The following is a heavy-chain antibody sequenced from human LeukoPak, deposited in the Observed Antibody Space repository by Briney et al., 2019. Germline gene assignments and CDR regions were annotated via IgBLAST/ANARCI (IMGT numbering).Heavy chain of an antibody. J-gene: IGHJ4*02. Sequence: GESLKISCKGSGYSFSNYWIGWVRQMPGKGLEWMGIIYPGEYDIRYSPSFQGQVTISADKSISTAYLQWSSLKASDTAMYYCVSSSRGRGSDYWGQGTLVTVSS. D-gene: IGHD6-13*01. CDR1: GYSFSNYW. V-gene: IGHV5-51*01. CDR3: VSSSRGRGSDY. CDR2: IYPGEYDI.